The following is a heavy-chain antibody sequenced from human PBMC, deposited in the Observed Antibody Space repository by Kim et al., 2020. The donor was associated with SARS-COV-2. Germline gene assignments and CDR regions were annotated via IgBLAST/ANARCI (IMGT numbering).Heavy chain of an antibody. CDR3: ARGPYGSDYGMDV. J-gene: IGHJ6*02. CDR2: ISASGST. D-gene: IGHD3-10*01. V-gene: IGHV4-4*07. Sequence: SETLSLTCTVSGGPISGSYWSWIRQPAGKGLEWVGRISASGSTNYNPSLKNRLIMSVDTSKNQFSLNLNSVTAADTAVYYCARGPYGSDYGMDVWGQGTTVTVPS. CDR1: GGPISGSY.